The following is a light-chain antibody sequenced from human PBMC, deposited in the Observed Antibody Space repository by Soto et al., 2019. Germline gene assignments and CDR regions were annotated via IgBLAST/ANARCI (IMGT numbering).Light chain of an antibody. J-gene: IGKJ5*01. Sequence: EIVLTQSPATLSLSPGERATLSCRASQSVSSYLAWYQQKPGQAPRLLIYDASNRATGIPARFSGSGSGTDFTLTISSLEPEDFAVYYCQQRSNWRGITFGQGTRLEN. CDR1: QSVSSY. CDR3: QQRSNWRGIT. V-gene: IGKV3-11*01. CDR2: DAS.